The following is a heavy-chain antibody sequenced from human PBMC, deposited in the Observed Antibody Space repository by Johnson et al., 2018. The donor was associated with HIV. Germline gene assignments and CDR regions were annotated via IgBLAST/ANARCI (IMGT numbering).Heavy chain of an antibody. CDR3: ARGLGSRSAFDI. V-gene: IGHV3-23*04. J-gene: IGHJ3*02. D-gene: IGHD2-2*01. Sequence: EVQLVESGGGVVQPGRSLRLSCAASGFTFSSYAMSWVRQAPGKGLEWVSAISGSGGSTYYADSVKGRFTISRDNSKNTLYVQMNSLRAEDTAVYYCARGLGSRSAFDIWGQGTMVTVSS. CDR2: ISGSGGST. CDR1: GFTFSSYA.